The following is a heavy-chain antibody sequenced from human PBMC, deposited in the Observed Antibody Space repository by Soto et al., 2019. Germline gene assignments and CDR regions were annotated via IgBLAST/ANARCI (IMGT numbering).Heavy chain of an antibody. CDR3: ARVSPYGSNPLGVDY. V-gene: IGHV1-69*02. CDR1: GGTFSSYT. CDR2: IIPILGIA. Sequence: QVQLVQSGAEVKKPGSSVKVSCKASGGTFSSYTISWVRQAPGQGLEWMGRIIPILGIANYAQKFQGRVTITADKSTSTAYMELSSLRSEDTAVYYCARVSPYGSNPLGVDYWGQGTLVTVSS. D-gene: IGHD4-17*01. J-gene: IGHJ4*02.